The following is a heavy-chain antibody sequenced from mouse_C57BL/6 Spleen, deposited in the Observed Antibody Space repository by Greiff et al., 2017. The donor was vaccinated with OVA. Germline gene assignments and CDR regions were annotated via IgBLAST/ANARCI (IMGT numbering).Heavy chain of an antibody. D-gene: IGHD2-10*02. Sequence: EVQLQQSGPELVKPGASVKISCKASGYTFTDYYMNWVKQSHGKSLEWIGDINPNNGGTSYNQKFKGKATLTVDKSSSTAYMELRSLTSEDSAVDYCARIGYGNYDWYFDVWGTGTTVTVSS. CDR2: INPNNGGT. J-gene: IGHJ1*03. V-gene: IGHV1-26*01. CDR3: ARIGYGNYDWYFDV. CDR1: GYTFTDYY.